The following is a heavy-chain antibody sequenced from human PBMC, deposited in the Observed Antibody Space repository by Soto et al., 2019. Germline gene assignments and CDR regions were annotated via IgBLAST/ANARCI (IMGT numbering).Heavy chain of an antibody. CDR1: GFTLSSYW. V-gene: IGHV3-23*01. J-gene: IGHJ4*02. CDR3: AKWIQSVMSEYFEY. D-gene: IGHD5-18*01. Sequence: PGGSLRLSRAASGFTLSSYWMSWVRQAPGKGLEWVANIREGGSNKYYADPVKGRFTISRDNSKNTLYLQMNSLRAEDTAVYYCAKWIQSVMSEYFEYRGQGTLVTVPS. CDR2: IREGGSNK.